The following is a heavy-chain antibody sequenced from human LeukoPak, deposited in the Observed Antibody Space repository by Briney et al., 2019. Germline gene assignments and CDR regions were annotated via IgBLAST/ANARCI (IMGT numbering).Heavy chain of an antibody. CDR3: ARDGGNYDILTGYYGY. CDR2: IKQDGSEK. D-gene: IGHD3-9*01. Sequence: GGSLRLSCAASGFTFSSYWMSWVRQAPGKGLEWVANIKQDGSEKYYVDSVKGRFTISRDNAKNSLYLQMNSLRAEDTAVYYCARDGGNYDILTGYYGYWGQGTLVTVSS. J-gene: IGHJ4*02. V-gene: IGHV3-7*01. CDR1: GFTFSSYW.